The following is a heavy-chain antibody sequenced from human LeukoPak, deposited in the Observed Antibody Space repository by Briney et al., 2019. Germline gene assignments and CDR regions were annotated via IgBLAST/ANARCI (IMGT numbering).Heavy chain of an antibody. D-gene: IGHD3-22*01. V-gene: IGHV1-69*05. CDR2: IIPIFGTA. J-gene: IGHJ6*03. Sequence: SVKVSCKASGCTFSSYAISWVRQAPGQGLEWMGRIIPIFGTANYAQKFQGRVTITTDESTSTAYMELSSLRSEDTAVYYCARGLGYYDSSGYSFYMDVWGKGTTVTVSS. CDR1: GCTFSSYA. CDR3: ARGLGYYDSSGYSFYMDV.